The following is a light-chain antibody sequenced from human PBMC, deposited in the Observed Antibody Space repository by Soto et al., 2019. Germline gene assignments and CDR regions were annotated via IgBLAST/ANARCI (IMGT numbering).Light chain of an antibody. CDR3: QQVNSYPLT. Sequence: DIQLTQSPSFLSASVGDRVTITCRASQGISSYLAWYQQKPGKAPKLLIYAASTLQSGVPSRFSGSGSGTEFTLTIRSLQPEDFATYYCQQVNSYPLTFGGGTKVEIK. CDR1: QGISSY. V-gene: IGKV1-9*01. CDR2: AAS. J-gene: IGKJ4*01.